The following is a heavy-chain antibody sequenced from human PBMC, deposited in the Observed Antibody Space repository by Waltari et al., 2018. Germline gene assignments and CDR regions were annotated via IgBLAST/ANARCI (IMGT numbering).Heavy chain of an antibody. CDR3: AREPRDGYNLAAFDI. J-gene: IGHJ3*02. D-gene: IGHD5-12*01. Sequence: QVQLQESGPGLVKPSETLSLTCTVSGGSISSYYWSWIRQPPGKGLEWIGYIYYSGSTNYNPSLKSRVTISVDTSKNQFSLKLSSVTAADTAVYYCAREPRDGYNLAAFDIWGQGTMVTVSS. V-gene: IGHV4-59*12. CDR1: GGSISSYY. CDR2: IYYSGST.